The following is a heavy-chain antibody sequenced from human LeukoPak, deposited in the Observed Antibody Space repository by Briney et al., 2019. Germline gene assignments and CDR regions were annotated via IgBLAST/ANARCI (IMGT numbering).Heavy chain of an antibody. CDR2: ISGSGGST. D-gene: IGHD4-23*01. Sequence: GGSLRLSCAASGFTFSSYGMSWVRQAPGKGLEWVSAISGSGGSTYYADSVKGRFTISRDNAKNSLYLQMNSLRAEDTAVYYCARAGGDSAYNWFDPWGQGTLVTVSS. CDR3: ARAGGDSAYNWFDP. J-gene: IGHJ5*02. V-gene: IGHV3-23*01. CDR1: GFTFSSYG.